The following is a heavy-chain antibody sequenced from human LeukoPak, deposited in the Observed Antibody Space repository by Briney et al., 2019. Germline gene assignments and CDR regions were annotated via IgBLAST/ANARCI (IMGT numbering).Heavy chain of an antibody. CDR1: GGTFSGYA. D-gene: IGHD4-17*01. CDR2: IIPIFGTA. CDR3: ARRYGDLPFDY. J-gene: IGHJ4*02. V-gene: IGHV1-69*13. Sequence: ASVKVSCKASGGTFSGYAISWVRQAPGQGLEWMGGIIPIFGTANYAQKFQGRVTITADESTSTAYMELSSLRSEDTAVYYCARRYGDLPFDYWGQGTLVTVSS.